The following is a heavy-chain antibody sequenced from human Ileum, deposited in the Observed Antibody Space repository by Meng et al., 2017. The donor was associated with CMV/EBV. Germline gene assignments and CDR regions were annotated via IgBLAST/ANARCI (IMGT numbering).Heavy chain of an antibody. J-gene: IGHJ4*02. CDR1: GFTFSSYW. CDR2: ISTDASVT. Sequence: GESLKISCAASGFTFSSYWMHWARQVPGKGLVWITRISTDASVTNYADSGKGRFTISRDKAKNTLYLQMNSLRVEDTAIYYCGRDLISGVVPLGYWGQGTLVTVSS. V-gene: IGHV3-74*01. D-gene: IGHD3-3*01. CDR3: GRDLISGVVPLGY.